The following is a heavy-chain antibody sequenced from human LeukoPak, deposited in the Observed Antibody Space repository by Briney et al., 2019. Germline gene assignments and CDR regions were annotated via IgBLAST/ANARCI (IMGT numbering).Heavy chain of an antibody. V-gene: IGHV3-30-3*01. CDR2: ISYDGSNK. J-gene: IGHJ4*02. Sequence: GGSLRLSCAASGFTFSSYAMHWVRQAPGKGPEWVAVISYDGSNKYYADSVKGRFTISRDNSKNTLYLQMNSLRAEDTAVYYCARDRYSSSWYYFDYWGQGTLVTVSS. D-gene: IGHD6-13*01. CDR1: GFTFSSYA. CDR3: ARDRYSSSWYYFDY.